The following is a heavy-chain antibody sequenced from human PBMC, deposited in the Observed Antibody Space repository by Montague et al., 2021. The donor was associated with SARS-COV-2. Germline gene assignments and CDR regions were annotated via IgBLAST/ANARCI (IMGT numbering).Heavy chain of an antibody. V-gene: IGHV4-59*08. D-gene: IGHD3-10*01. J-gene: IGHJ6*02. CDR3: ARRLVWVGGASMDV. CDR2: IYYSGSS. CDR1: GGSISSYY. Sequence: SETLSLTCTVSGGSISSYYWSWTRQPPGKGLEWIGYIYYSGSSNYNHSLKSRVTISVDTSKNQFSLKLSSVAAADTAVYYCARRLVWVGGASMDVWGQGTTVTVSS.